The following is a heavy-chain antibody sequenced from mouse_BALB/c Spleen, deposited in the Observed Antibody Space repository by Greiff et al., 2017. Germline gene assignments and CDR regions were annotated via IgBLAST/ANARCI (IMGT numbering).Heavy chain of an antibody. CDR2: ISNLAYSI. J-gene: IGHJ4*01. CDR3: ARGPSTTAFYAMDY. D-gene: IGHD1-2*01. V-gene: IGHV5-15*02. CDR1: GFTFSDYG. Sequence: EVKLVESGGGLVQPGGSRKLSCAASGFTFSDYGMAWVRQAPGKGPEWVAFISNLAYSIYYADTVTGRFTISRENAKNTLYLEMSSLRSEDTAMYYCARGPSTTAFYAMDYWGQGTSVTVSS.